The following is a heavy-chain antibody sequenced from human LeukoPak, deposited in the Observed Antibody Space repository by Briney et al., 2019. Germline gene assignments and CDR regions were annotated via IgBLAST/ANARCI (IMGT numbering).Heavy chain of an antibody. J-gene: IGHJ5*01. CDR2: IVVGSGST. CDR1: GFTFTSSA. V-gene: IGHV1-58*02. D-gene: IGHD3-22*01. Sequence: TSVKVSCKASGFTFTSSAMQWVRQARGQRLEWIGWIVVGSGSTNYAQKFQERVTITRDMSTSTAYMELSSLRSEDTAVYYCAAIPGYYYDSSGYSWFDYWGQGTLVTVSS. CDR3: AAIPGYYYDSSGYSWFDY.